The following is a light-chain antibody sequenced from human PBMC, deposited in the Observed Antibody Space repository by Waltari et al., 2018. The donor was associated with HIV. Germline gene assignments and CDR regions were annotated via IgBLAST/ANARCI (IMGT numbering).Light chain of an antibody. V-gene: IGKV3-15*01. CDR3: QQYNNWPRT. J-gene: IGKJ1*01. Sequence: EIVMTQSPVTLSVSPGERATLSCRASQTVDSDLAWYQQKPGQAPRLLIYGVSHRATGIPARFSGSGSGTEFTLTINSLQSEDFTNYYCQQYNNWPRTFGQGTKVEV. CDR1: QTVDSD. CDR2: GVS.